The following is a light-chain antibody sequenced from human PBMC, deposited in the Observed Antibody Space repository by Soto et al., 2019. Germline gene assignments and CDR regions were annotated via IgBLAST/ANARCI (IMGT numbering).Light chain of an antibody. CDR2: DVS. J-gene: IGLJ1*01. V-gene: IGLV2-11*01. Sequence: QSALTQPRSVSGSPGQSVTISCTGTSSDVGGYNYVSWYQQHPGKAPKLMIYDVSKRTSGVPDRFSGSKSGNTASLTISGLQAEDAADYYCCSYAGSYSYVFGTGTKLTVL. CDR1: SSDVGGYNY. CDR3: CSYAGSYSYV.